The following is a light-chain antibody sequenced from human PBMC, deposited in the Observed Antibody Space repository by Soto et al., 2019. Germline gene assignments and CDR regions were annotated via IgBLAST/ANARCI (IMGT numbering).Light chain of an antibody. Sequence: QSALTQPASVSGSPGQSLTISCTGTSSDVGGYDFVSWYQHHPGKAPKLLIYDVNNRPSGLSDRFSGSKSGNTASLTISGLQTEDEADYYCRSYTSSHTRVFGTGTKVTV. CDR3: RSYTSSHTRV. V-gene: IGLV2-14*01. J-gene: IGLJ1*01. CDR1: SSDVGGYDF. CDR2: DVN.